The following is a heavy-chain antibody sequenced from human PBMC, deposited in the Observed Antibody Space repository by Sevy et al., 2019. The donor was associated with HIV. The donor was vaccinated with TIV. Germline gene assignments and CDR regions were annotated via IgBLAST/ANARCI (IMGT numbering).Heavy chain of an antibody. V-gene: IGHV3-21*01. Sequence: GGSLRLSCAVSGFNFSNYSMDWVRQAPWKALEWVSSIRSSGSYIYYSDSLKGRITISRDNAKNSVYLQMNSLRAEDTAVYYCASQFDYWGQGTLVTVSS. CDR2: IRSSGSYI. CDR1: GFNFSNYS. J-gene: IGHJ4*02. CDR3: ASQFDY.